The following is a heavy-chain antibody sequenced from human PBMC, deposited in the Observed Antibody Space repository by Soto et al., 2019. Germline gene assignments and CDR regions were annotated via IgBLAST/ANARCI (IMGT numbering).Heavy chain of an antibody. V-gene: IGHV1-2*02. CDR1: GYSFTGYY. J-gene: IGHJ4*02. CDR2: INANSGDT. Sequence: QVQLVQSGAEGKKPGASVKVSCKASGYSFTGYYLHWVRQAPGQGLEWMGWINANSGDTKYAQKFQGRVTMTRDTSISTAYMEVNTLQSDDTAVYYCARDQADCFWADWGQGTLVTVSS. D-gene: IGHD2-21*02. CDR3: ARDQADCFWAD.